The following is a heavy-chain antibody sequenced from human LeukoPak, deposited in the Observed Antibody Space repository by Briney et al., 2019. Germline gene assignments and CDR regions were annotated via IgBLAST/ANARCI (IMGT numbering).Heavy chain of an antibody. CDR3: AKDGYNYDSSGHFDY. CDR2: IKQDGSEK. D-gene: IGHD3-22*01. V-gene: IGHV3-7*03. J-gene: IGHJ4*02. CDR1: GFTFSSYW. Sequence: GGSLRLSCAASGFTFSSYWMSWVRQAPGKGLEWVANIKQDGSEKYYVDSVKGRFTISRDNAKNSLYLQINSLRVEDTAVYYCAKDGYNYDSSGHFDYWGQGTLVTVSS.